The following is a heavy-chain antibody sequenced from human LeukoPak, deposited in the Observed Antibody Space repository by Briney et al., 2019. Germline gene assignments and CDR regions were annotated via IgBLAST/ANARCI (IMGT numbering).Heavy chain of an antibody. V-gene: IGHV4-39*07. D-gene: IGHD6-19*01. CDR1: GGSISSNSYY. Sequence: SETLSLTCTVSGGSISSNSYYWVWIRQAPGKGLEWIGSIYHRGSTYYNPSLKSRVTISVDTSRNQFSLKLSSVTAADTAVYYCARDKRVAVAGTYTYYYYMDVWGNGTTVTISS. CDR2: IYHRGST. J-gene: IGHJ6*03. CDR3: ARDKRVAVAGTYTYYYYMDV.